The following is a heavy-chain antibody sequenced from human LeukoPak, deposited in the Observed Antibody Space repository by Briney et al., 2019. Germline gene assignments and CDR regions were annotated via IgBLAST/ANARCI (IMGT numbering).Heavy chain of an antibody. V-gene: IGHV4-39*07. D-gene: IGHD4-17*01. CDR2: IYYSGST. Sequence: SETLSLTCTVSGGSISSSSYYWGWIRQPPGKGLEWIGSIYYSGSTYYNPSLKSRVTISVDTSKNQFSLKLSSVTAADTAVYYCARVGGTTVTSLFEYWGQGTLVTVSS. CDR1: GGSISSSSYY. J-gene: IGHJ4*02. CDR3: ARVGGTTVTSLFEY.